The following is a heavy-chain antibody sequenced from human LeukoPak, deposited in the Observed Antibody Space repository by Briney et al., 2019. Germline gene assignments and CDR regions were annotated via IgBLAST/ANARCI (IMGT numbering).Heavy chain of an antibody. Sequence: SETLSLTCSVSSGSITTYYWNWIRQAPGKEPEWIGYIHHSGSANYNPSLKSRVTLSIDTSKDQFFLRLTSVTAADTAVYYCARLRRMYGGYSLFDYWGQGTLVTVSS. CDR1: SGSITTYY. D-gene: IGHD5-12*01. CDR3: ARLRRMYGGYSLFDY. V-gene: IGHV4-59*08. J-gene: IGHJ4*02. CDR2: IHHSGSA.